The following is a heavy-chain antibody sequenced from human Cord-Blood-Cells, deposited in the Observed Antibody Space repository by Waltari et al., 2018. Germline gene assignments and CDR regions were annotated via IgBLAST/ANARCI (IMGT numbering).Heavy chain of an antibody. CDR1: GYSFTSYW. CDR3: ARLGRRSGYYYDSSGYYFDY. J-gene: IGHJ4*02. V-gene: IGHV5-51*01. D-gene: IGHD3-22*01. Sequence: EVQLVQSGAEVKKPGESLKISCKGSGYSFTSYWIGWVRQMPGKGLGWMGIIYPGDSDTRYSPSFQGQVTISADKSISTAYLQWSSLKASDTAMYYCARLGRRSGYYYDSSGYYFDYWGQGTLVTVSS. CDR2: IYPGDSDT.